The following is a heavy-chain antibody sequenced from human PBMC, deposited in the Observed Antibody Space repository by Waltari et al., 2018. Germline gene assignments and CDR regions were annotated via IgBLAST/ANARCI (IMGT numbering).Heavy chain of an antibody. CDR2: ISYDGSNK. V-gene: IGHV3-30*01. Sequence: QVQLVESGGGVVQPGRSLRLSCAASGFTFSSYAMHWVRQAPGKGLEWVAVISYDGSNKYYADSVKGRFTISRDNSKNTLYLQMNSLRAEDTAVYYCAREVYYDSSGYYYFDYWGQGTLVTVSS. CDR3: AREVYYDSSGYYYFDY. D-gene: IGHD3-22*01. J-gene: IGHJ4*02. CDR1: GFTFSSYA.